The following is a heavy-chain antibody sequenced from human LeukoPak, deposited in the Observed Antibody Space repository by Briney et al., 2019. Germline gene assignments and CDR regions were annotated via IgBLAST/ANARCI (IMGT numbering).Heavy chain of an antibody. D-gene: IGHD3-16*01. J-gene: IGHJ5*02. CDR2: IRYDGSNK. CDR3: AKTAAPYDYPNWFDP. CDR1: GFTFSSYG. Sequence: GGSLRLSCAASGFTFSSYGMHWVRQAPGKGLEWVAFIRYDGSNKYYADSVKGRFTISRDNSKNTLYLQMNSLRAEDTAVYYCAKTAAPYDYPNWFDPWGQGTLVTVSS. V-gene: IGHV3-30*02.